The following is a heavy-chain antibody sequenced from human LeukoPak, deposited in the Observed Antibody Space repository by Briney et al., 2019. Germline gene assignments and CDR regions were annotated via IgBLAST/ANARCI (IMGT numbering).Heavy chain of an antibody. V-gene: IGHV4-34*01. CDR3: ARDREERYYYDSSGYYDY. J-gene: IGHJ4*02. Sequence: SETLSLTCAVYGGSFSGYYWSWIRQPPGKGLEWIGEINHSGSTNYNPSLKSRVTISVDTSKNQFSLKLSSVTAADTAVYYCARDREERYYYDSSGYYDYWGQGTLVTVSS. CDR2: INHSGST. CDR1: GGSFSGYY. D-gene: IGHD3-22*01.